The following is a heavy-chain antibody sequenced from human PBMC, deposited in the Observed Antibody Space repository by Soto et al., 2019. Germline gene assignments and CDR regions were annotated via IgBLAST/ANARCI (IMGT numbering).Heavy chain of an antibody. Sequence: QVQVVQSGPEVRNPGTSVKVSCKTSGFTFTNSAVQWVRQARGQRLEWIGWIGVRNGDTKYLQNLEGRVTITRDTATGTAYMELSGLRSEDTAMYYCAAERYSGGDCCHFDYWGQGTLVTVPS. V-gene: IGHV1-58*01. CDR2: IGVRNGDT. D-gene: IGHD2-21*01. CDR1: GFTFTNSA. J-gene: IGHJ4*02. CDR3: AAERYSGGDCCHFDY.